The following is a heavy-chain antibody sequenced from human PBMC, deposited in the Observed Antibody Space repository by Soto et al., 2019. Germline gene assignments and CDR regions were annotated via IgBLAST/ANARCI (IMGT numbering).Heavy chain of an antibody. J-gene: IGHJ6*03. CDR1: GFTFSRYA. V-gene: IGHV3-23*01. D-gene: IGHD3-10*01. CDR3: AKVGGFYGSGYMDV. Sequence: EVQLLESGGGLVQPGGSLRLSCAASGFTFSRYAMSWVRQAPGKGLEWVSAISGSAGITYYADSVKGRFTVSRDNSKNTLYLQMNSLRAEYTAVYYCAKVGGFYGSGYMDVWGKGTTVTVSS. CDR2: ISGSAGIT.